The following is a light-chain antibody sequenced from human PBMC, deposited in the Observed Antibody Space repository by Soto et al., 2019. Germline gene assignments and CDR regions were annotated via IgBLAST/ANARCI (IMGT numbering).Light chain of an antibody. CDR1: QSISSY. CDR3: HQSYSTPRT. Sequence: DLQMTQSPSSLSASVGDRVTITCRASQSISSYLNWYQQNPGKSPKLPIYAASNLQSGVPSTFSCSGSGTDYTLTISRLQTEDFATYYCHQSYSTPRTFGQGTNLEIK. CDR2: AAS. J-gene: IGKJ2*01. V-gene: IGKV1-39*01.